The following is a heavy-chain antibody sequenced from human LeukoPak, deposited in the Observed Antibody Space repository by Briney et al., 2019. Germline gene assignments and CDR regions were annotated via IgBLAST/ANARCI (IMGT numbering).Heavy chain of an antibody. Sequence: KPGGSLRLSCAASAFTFSDNYLSWIRQAPGKGLEWISYMSPSGSTIYYADSVKGRFTISRDNAKNSLYLQMNSLRAEDTALYHLVTYANWGQGTLVTVSS. CDR2: MSPSGSTI. CDR3: VTYAN. CDR1: AFTFSDNY. D-gene: IGHD4-11*01. J-gene: IGHJ4*02. V-gene: IGHV3-11*04.